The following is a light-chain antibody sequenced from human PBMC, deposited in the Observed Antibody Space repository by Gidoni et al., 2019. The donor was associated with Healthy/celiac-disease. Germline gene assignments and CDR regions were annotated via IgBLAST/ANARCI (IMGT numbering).Light chain of an antibody. J-gene: IGKJ3*01. V-gene: IGKV3-11*01. Sequence: EIVLTQSPATLSLSPGERATLPCRASQSVSSYLAWYQQKPGQAPRLLIYEASNRATGIPARFSGSGSGTDFTLTISSLEPEDFAVYYCQQRSSFGPGTKVDIK. CDR1: QSVSSY. CDR3: QQRSS. CDR2: EAS.